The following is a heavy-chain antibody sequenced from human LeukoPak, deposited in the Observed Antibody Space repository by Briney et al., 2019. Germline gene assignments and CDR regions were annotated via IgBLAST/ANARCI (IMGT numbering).Heavy chain of an antibody. CDR3: AKLGDSSGWQHYYYYGMDV. V-gene: IGHV5-51*01. CDR2: IYPGDSDT. J-gene: IGHJ6*02. Sequence: GESLKISCKGSGYSFTSYWTGWVRQMPGKGLEWMGIIYPGDSDTRYSPSFQGQVTISADKSISTAYLQWSSLEASDTAMYYCAKLGDSSGWQHYYYYGMDVWGQGTTVTVSS. D-gene: IGHD6-19*01. CDR1: GYSFTSYW.